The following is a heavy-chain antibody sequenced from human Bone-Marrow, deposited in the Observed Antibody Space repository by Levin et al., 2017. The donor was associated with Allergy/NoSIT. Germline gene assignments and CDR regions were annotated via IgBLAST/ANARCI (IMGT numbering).Heavy chain of an antibody. V-gene: IGHV3-11*01. Sequence: LSLTCAVSGLTFSDQYMSWLRQAPGKGLEWVSYISPSGKSVYYADSVKGRFTISRDNAKNSLFLQMNSPRADDTAVYYCATAKIQLWLRGSSYFDLWGRGTPVTVSS. CDR2: ISPSGKSV. D-gene: IGHD5-18*01. J-gene: IGHJ2*01. CDR1: GLTFSDQY. CDR3: ATAKIQLWLRGSSYFDL.